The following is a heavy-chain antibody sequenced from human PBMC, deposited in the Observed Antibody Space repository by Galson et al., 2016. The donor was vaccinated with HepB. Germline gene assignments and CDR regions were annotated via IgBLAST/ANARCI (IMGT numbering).Heavy chain of an antibody. J-gene: IGHJ4*02. Sequence: TLSLTCTVSGGSIESDDYHWSWLRQPAGKGLEWLGSVFTSGSTNYSPSLKSRAPISADTSKNQFSLELRSVTAADTAVYFCARGEYTYGYFDSWGQGTLVTVSS. CDR1: GGSIESDDYH. CDR3: ARGEYTYGYFDS. CDR2: VFTSGST. V-gene: IGHV4-61*02. D-gene: IGHD5-18*01.